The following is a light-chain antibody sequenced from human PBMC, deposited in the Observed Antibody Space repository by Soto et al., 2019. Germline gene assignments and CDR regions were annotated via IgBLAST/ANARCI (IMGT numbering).Light chain of an antibody. CDR1: SSDVGGYDL. Sequence: QSALTQPACVSGSPGQSITISCTGTSSDVGGYDLVSWYQQHPGKAPKLIIYEGSKRPSGISNRFSGSKSGNTASLIISGLQGDDEGDYYCCAYVSSNTLLFGGGTKVTVL. J-gene: IGLJ3*02. CDR2: EGS. V-gene: IGLV2-23*01. CDR3: CAYVSSNTLL.